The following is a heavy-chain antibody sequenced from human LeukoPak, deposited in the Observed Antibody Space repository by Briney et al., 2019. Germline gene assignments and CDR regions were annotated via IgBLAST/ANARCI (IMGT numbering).Heavy chain of an antibody. V-gene: IGHV3-15*01. D-gene: IGHD5-12*01. Sequence: GGSLRLSCAASGFTFSNAWMSWVRQAPGKGLEWVGRIKSKTDGGSTDYAAPVKGRFTISRDDSKNTLYLQMNSLKTEDTAVYYCTTAPIVATPTEYFQHWGQGTLVTVSS. CDR2: IKSKTDGGST. CDR1: GFTFSNAW. J-gene: IGHJ1*01. CDR3: TTAPIVATPTEYFQH.